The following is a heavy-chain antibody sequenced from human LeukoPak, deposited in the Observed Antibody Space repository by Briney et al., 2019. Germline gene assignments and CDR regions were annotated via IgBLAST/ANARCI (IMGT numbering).Heavy chain of an antibody. Sequence: SETLSLTCIVSGGSLSSYYWGWIRQPPGKGLEWIGSIYYSGSTYYNPSLKSRVTISVDTSKNQFSLKLSSVTAADTAVYYCARYTVAAAGRVGYFDYWGQGTLVTVSS. CDR2: IYYSGST. J-gene: IGHJ4*02. CDR3: ARYTVAAAGRVGYFDY. D-gene: IGHD6-13*01. V-gene: IGHV4-39*01. CDR1: GGSLSSYY.